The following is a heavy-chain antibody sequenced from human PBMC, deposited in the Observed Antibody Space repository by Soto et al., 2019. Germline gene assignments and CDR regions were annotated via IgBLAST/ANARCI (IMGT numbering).Heavy chain of an antibody. CDR3: AKDRRNRWAPSPGVDY. Sequence: EVQLLESGGGLVQPGGSLRLSCAASGFTFSSYAMSWVRQAPGKGLEWVSAISGSGGSTYYADSVKGRFTISRDNSKYTLYLQMNSLRAEDTAVYYCAKDRRNRWAPSPGVDYWGQGTLVTVSS. CDR2: ISGSGGST. J-gene: IGHJ4*02. D-gene: IGHD1-1*01. V-gene: IGHV3-23*01. CDR1: GFTFSSYA.